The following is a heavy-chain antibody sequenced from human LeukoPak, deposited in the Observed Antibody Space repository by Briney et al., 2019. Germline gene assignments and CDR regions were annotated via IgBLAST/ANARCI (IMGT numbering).Heavy chain of an antibody. Sequence: PSETLSLTCTVSGYSISSGYYWGWIRQPPGKGLEWIGSIYHSGSTYYNPSLKSRVTISVDTSKNQFSLKLSSVTAADTAVYYCAREIIDGLIAAASNWFDPWGQGTLVTVSS. CDR3: AREIIDGLIAAASNWFDP. CDR2: IYHSGST. D-gene: IGHD6-13*01. CDR1: GYSISSGYY. J-gene: IGHJ5*02. V-gene: IGHV4-38-2*02.